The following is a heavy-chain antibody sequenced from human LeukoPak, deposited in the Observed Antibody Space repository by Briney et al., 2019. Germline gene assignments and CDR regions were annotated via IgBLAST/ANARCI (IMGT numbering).Heavy chain of an antibody. V-gene: IGHV3-48*01. Sequence: PGGSLRLSCAASGFTFSGYSMNWFRQAPGRGLEWVSYISSTSTTIYYKDSVKGRFNISRDNAKNSLYLHMTSLRVEDTAVYYCVRNDGDDAFDIWGQGTMVTVSS. J-gene: IGHJ3*02. CDR2: ISSTSTTI. CDR3: VRNDGDDAFDI. D-gene: IGHD4-17*01. CDR1: GFTFSGYS.